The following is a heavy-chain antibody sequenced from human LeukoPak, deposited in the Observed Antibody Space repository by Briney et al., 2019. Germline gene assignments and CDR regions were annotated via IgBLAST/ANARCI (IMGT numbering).Heavy chain of an antibody. J-gene: IGHJ5*02. CDR2: IRHTGST. V-gene: IGHV4-34*01. CDR3: ARGLPPLPT. CDR1: DGSFNDYY. Sequence: PSETLSLTCAVHDGSFNDYYLTWIRQPPGKWLEWIGEIRHTGSTNYSPSLKSRVTISVDTSKKQFSLKLTSVTAADSGLYYCARGLPPLPTWGQGSLVTVSS.